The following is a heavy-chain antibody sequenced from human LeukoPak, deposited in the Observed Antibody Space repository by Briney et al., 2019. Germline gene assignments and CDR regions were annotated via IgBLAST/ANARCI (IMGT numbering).Heavy chain of an antibody. CDR3: ARNARDSVFDL. V-gene: IGHV3-30*03. CDR2: ISYDGRNK. CDR1: GFIFSRYG. J-gene: IGHJ3*01. Sequence: GGSLRLSCAASGFIFSRYGIHWVRQAPGKGPEWVAYISYDGRNKYFADSVKGRFTISRDNSKNTLYLQMNSLRADDTAVYYCARNARDSVFDLWGQGTMVTVSS.